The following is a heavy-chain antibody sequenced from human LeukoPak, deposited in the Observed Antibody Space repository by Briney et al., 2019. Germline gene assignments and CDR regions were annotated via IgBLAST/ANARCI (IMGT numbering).Heavy chain of an antibody. Sequence: GGSLRLSCAASGFILSGYWMSWVRQAPGKGLEWVAHINQDASEKYYVDSVKGRFTISRDSAKSSLYLQMNSLRAEDTAVYYCARVLSRSSSGDYWGQGTLVTVSS. CDR2: INQDASEK. CDR3: ARVLSRSSSGDY. V-gene: IGHV3-7*01. CDR1: GFILSGYW. J-gene: IGHJ4*02. D-gene: IGHD6-13*01.